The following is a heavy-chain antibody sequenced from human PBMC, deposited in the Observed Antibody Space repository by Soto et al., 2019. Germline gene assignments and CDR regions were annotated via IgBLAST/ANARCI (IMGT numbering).Heavy chain of an antibody. CDR2: ISGSGGST. V-gene: IGHV3-23*01. CDR3: XXXXXXXVXV. J-gene: IGHJ6*02. CDR1: GFTXXSYA. Sequence: EVQLLESGGGLVQPGGSLRLSCAASGFTXXSYAMSWVRQXPGKGLEWVSAISGSGGSTYYADSVKGRFTISRDNSKNTLYLQMNRLRAXXXXXXXXXXXXXXXVXVWGQGTTVTVSS.